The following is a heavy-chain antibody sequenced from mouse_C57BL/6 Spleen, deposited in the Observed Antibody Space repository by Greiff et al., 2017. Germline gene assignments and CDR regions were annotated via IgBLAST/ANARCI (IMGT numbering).Heavy chain of an antibody. CDR1: GYAFSSSW. V-gene: IGHV1-82*01. D-gene: IGHD2-4*01. CDR3: ARSDYDYEGLLAY. Sequence: VQLQQSGPELVKPGASVKISCKASGYAFSSSWMNWVKQRPGKGLEWIGRIYPGDGDTNYNGKFKGKATLTADKSSSTAYMQLSSLTSEDSAVYFCARSDYDYEGLLAYWGKGTLVTVSA. CDR2: IYPGDGDT. J-gene: IGHJ3*01.